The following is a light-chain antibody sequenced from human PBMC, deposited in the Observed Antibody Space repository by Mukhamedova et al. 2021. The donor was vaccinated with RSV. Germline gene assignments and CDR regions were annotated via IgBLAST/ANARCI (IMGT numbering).Light chain of an antibody. J-gene: IGKJ1*01. CDR2: SAA. V-gene: IGKV1-39*01. Sequence: WYQRRVHGKAPKLLIHSAASLQSGVPARFSGIGSGTDFTLTISSLQPEDFAVYFCQQTQTTPRTFGQGTKVDIK. CDR3: QQTQTTPRT.